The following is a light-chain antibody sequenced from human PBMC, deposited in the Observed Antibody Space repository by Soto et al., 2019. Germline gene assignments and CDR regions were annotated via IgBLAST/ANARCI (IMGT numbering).Light chain of an antibody. CDR3: QSYDSSLSGVV. CDR1: SSNIGAGYD. CDR2: GNS. Sequence: QSVLTQPPSVSGAPGQRVTISCTGSSSNIGAGYDVHWYQQLPGTAPKLLIYGNSNRPSGVPDRFSGSKSGTPASLAITGLQAEDVDDYYCQSYDSSLSGVVFGGGTKLTVL. J-gene: IGLJ2*01. V-gene: IGLV1-40*01.